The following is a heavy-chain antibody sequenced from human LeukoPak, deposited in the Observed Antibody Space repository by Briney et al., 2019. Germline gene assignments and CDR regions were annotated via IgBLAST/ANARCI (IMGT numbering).Heavy chain of an antibody. Sequence: SQTLALTCTVAGGSISNANYYWSWIRQHPGKGLEWIGYVYYSGSTYYNPSLKSRVTISVDTSKNQFSLKLSSVTAADTAVYYCARGVRLVYWGQGTLVTVSS. V-gene: IGHV4-31*03. CDR2: VYYSGST. CDR1: GGSISNANYY. CDR3: ARGVRLVY. J-gene: IGHJ4*02.